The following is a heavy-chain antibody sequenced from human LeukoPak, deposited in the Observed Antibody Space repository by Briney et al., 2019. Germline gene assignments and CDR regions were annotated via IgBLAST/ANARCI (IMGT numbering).Heavy chain of an antibody. Sequence: PGRSLRLSCATSGFTFSSYAMHWVRQAPGKGLEWVAVISYGGSNKYYADSVKGRFTISRDNSKNTLYLQMNSLRAEDTAVYYCAREHGNSGYDTNWFDPWGQGTLVTVSS. CDR2: ISYGGSNK. V-gene: IGHV3-30-3*01. CDR1: GFTFSSYA. D-gene: IGHD5-12*01. J-gene: IGHJ5*02. CDR3: AREHGNSGYDTNWFDP.